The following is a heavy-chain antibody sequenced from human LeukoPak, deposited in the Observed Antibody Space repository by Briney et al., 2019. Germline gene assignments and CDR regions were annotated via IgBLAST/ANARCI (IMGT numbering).Heavy chain of an antibody. V-gene: IGHV3-7*01. J-gene: IGHJ4*02. CDR3: AKLAKYFYGAETFYFFEH. CDR1: GFSFTTYW. Sequence: GGSLRLSCAASGFSFTTYWMSWVRQAQGKGLEWVANINQDGTEKYYVESVKGRFTISRDNGKNSLYLQMNSPRVEDTAVYYCAKLAKYFYGAETFYFFEHWGQGTPVTASS. D-gene: IGHD3-10*01. CDR2: INQDGTEK.